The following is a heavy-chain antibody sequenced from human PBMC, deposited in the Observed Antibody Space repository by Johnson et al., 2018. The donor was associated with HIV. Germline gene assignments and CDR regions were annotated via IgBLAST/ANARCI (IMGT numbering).Heavy chain of an antibody. V-gene: IGHV3-30*04. CDR1: GFTFSSYA. CDR2: ISYDGSNK. D-gene: IGHD6-13*01. CDR3: ASFAAAGDAFDI. Sequence: QVQLVESGGGVVQPGRSLRLSCAASGFTFSSYAMHCVRQAPGKGLEWVAVISYDGSNKYYADSVKGRFTISRDNSKNTLYLQMNSLRAEDTAGYYCASFAAAGDAFDIWGQGTMVTVSS. J-gene: IGHJ3*02.